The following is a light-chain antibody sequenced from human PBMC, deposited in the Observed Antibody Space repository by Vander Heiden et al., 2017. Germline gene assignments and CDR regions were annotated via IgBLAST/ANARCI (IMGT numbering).Light chain of an antibody. CDR1: SSDVGGYNF. Sequence: QSALTQPRSVSGSPGQSVTISCTGTSSDVGGYNFVSWYQQHPGKAPKLIIYDVANRPSGVPGRFSGSKSGNTASLTISGLQAEDEADYFCCSYAGYYTVFGGGTKLAVL. V-gene: IGLV2-11*01. CDR3: CSYAGYYTV. J-gene: IGLJ2*01. CDR2: DVA.